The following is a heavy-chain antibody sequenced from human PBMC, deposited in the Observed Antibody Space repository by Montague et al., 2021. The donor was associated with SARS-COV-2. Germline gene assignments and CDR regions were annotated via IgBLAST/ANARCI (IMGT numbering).Heavy chain of an antibody. D-gene: IGHD1-26*01. Sequence: SETLSLTCTVSGDSVSSSDHDWGWIRQPPGKGLEWLGIVYDSGYTYYXPSFKGRVTISIDSSKNQFSLKLNSLTATDTAIYHCARRRLREDYVDFWGQGTLLTVSS. V-gene: IGHV4-39*01. CDR3: ARRRLREDYVDF. CDR1: GDSVSSSDHD. CDR2: VYDSGYT. J-gene: IGHJ4*02.